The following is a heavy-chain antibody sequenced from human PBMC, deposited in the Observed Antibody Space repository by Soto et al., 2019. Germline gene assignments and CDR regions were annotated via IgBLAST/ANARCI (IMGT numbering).Heavy chain of an antibody. J-gene: IGHJ5*02. CDR2: INPNSGGT. CDR1: GYTFTGYY. V-gene: IGHV1-2*02. D-gene: IGHD3-22*01. CDR3: ARRLGSGYFNWFDP. Sequence: ASVKVSCKASGYTFTGYYMHWVRQAPGQGLEWMGWINPNSGGTNYAQKFQGRVTMTRDTSISTAYMELSRLRSDDTAVYYCARRLGSGYFNWFDPWGQGTLVTVSS.